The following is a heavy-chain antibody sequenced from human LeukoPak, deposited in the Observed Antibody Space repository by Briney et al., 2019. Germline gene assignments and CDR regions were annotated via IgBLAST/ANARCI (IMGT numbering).Heavy chain of an antibody. CDR3: ARGGYHHGFDI. V-gene: IGHV3-23*01. J-gene: IGHJ3*02. CDR1: GFTFSSYA. CDR2: ISGSGGST. D-gene: IGHD1-14*01. Sequence: GGPLRLSCAASGFTFSSYAMSWVRQAPGKGLEWVSAISGSGGSTYYADSVKGRFTISRDNAKNTVYLQMNGLRADDTAVYYCARGGYHHGFDIWGQGTTVTVPS.